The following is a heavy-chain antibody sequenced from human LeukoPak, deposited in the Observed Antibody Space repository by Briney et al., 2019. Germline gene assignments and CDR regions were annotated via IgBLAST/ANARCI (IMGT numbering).Heavy chain of an antibody. CDR1: GFTFTYYA. D-gene: IGHD6-13*01. J-gene: IGHJ6*02. CDR2: VSNDGSNQ. CDR3: ARDDTSSRIAAAGLYGMDV. Sequence: GRSLRLSCAASGFTFTYYAMHWVRQAPGKGLEWVSVVSNDGSNQDYTDSVKGRFIISRDDSKSTVYLQMNSLRVDDTAMYYCARDDTSSRIAAAGLYGMDVWGQGTTVTVSS. V-gene: IGHV3-30-3*01.